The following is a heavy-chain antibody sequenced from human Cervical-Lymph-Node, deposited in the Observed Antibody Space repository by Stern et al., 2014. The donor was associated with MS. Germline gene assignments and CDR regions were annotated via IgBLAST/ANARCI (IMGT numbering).Heavy chain of an antibody. D-gene: IGHD1-26*01. CDR2: TIPMFGTA. CDR3: ARWEGGGLGFDY. CDR1: GGTFSNLD. J-gene: IGHJ4*02. V-gene: IGHV1-69*18. Sequence: QVHLVESGAEVKKPGSSVRVSCKASGGTFSNLDVSWVRQAPGQGLEWMGRTIPMFGTATYARGFQDRVTITADESTTTVYLELSNLISEDTAVYFCARWEGGGLGFDYWGQGTLVTVSS.